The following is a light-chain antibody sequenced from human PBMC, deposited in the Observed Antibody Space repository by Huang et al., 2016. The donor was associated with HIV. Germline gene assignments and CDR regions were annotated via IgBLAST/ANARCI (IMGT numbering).Light chain of an antibody. Sequence: AVHLTQSPFALSASVGDTVIISCRASQDIGTSLAWYQHKTGKAPKLLIAGASSLQAWVPSRFSGDSAGTYFTLIINDLQTEDFATYYCQQLHSYPITFGQGTRLDIK. CDR2: GAS. CDR3: QQLHSYPIT. J-gene: IGKJ5*01. CDR1: QDIGTS. V-gene: IGKV1-13*02.